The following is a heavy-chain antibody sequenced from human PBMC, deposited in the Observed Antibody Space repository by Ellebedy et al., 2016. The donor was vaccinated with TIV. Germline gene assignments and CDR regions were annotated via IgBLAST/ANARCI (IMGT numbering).Heavy chain of an antibody. D-gene: IGHD3-16*01. V-gene: IGHV1-18*04. CDR1: GYGFTNFG. J-gene: IGHJ4*02. CDR2: ISTYNGKT. Sequence: AASVKVSCKTSGYGFTNFGVSWVRQAPGQGLEWMGWISTYNGKTNYAQKLQDRITMTTDTSTSTVYMELRRLTSDDTAVYYCARDEWRALGYWGQGTLVTVS. CDR3: ARDEWRALGY.